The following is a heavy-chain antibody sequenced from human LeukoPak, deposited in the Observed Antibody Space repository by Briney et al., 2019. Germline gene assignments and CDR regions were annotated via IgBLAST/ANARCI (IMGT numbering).Heavy chain of an antibody. J-gene: IGHJ6*03. CDR3: ARGSGSYYRYYYYMDV. CDR1: GFTFSSYS. V-gene: IGHV3-48*04. CDR2: ISSSGSTI. D-gene: IGHD1-26*01. Sequence: GGSLRLSCAASGFTFSSYSMNWVRQAPGKGLEWVSYISSSGSTIYYADSVKGRFTISRDNAKNSLYLQMNSLRAEDTAVYYCARGSGSYYRYYYYMDVWGKGTTVTVSS.